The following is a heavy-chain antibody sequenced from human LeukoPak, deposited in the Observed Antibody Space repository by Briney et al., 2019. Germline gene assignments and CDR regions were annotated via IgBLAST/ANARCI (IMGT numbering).Heavy chain of an antibody. Sequence: ASMKVSCKASGYTFTGYYMHWVRQAPGQGLEWMGWINPNSGGTNYAQKFQGWVTMTRDTSISTAYMELSRLRSDDTAVYYCARAESYYYYYGMDVWGQGTTVTVSS. V-gene: IGHV1-2*04. CDR2: INPNSGGT. J-gene: IGHJ6*02. CDR3: ARAESYYYYYGMDV. CDR1: GYTFTGYY.